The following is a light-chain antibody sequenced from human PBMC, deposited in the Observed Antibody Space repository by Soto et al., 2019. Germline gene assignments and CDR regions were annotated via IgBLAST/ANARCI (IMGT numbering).Light chain of an antibody. J-gene: IGKJ1*01. Sequence: EIVMTQSPATLSVSPGERATLSCRASQSVSSNLAWYQQKPGQAPSLLIYGASTRATGTPARFSGSGSGTEFTLTISSLQPEDFATYYCQQYDSFSVTFGQGTKVDIK. CDR3: QQYDSFSVT. V-gene: IGKV3-15*01. CDR2: GAS. CDR1: QSVSSN.